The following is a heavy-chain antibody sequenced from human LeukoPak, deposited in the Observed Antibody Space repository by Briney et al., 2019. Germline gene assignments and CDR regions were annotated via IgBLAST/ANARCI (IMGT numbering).Heavy chain of an antibody. Sequence: PGGSLRLSCAASGFTVSNNYMSWVRHAPGKGLEWVSIIYSGGSTYYAGSVKGRFTISRNNSKNTLYLQMSSLRADDTAVYYCARGLQQQLGWFDPWGQGTQVTVSS. J-gene: IGHJ5*02. CDR3: ARGLQQQLGWFDP. CDR1: GFTVSNNY. V-gene: IGHV3-53*04. D-gene: IGHD6-13*01. CDR2: IYSGGST.